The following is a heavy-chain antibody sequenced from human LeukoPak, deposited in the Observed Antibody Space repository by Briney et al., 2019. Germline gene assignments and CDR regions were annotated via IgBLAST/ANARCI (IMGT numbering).Heavy chain of an antibody. Sequence: SQTLSLTCAVYGGSFTGDYYNSICHRPGERVERPADINHSGRPTYHPSLASRVTISVDTSKTQRSLKMRSVTAADPAVYSCGLDTSGGGYWGQPTLATAPS. CDR1: GGSFTGDY. V-gene: IGHV4-34*01. J-gene: IGHJ4*02. CDR3: GLDTSGGGY. D-gene: IGHD5-18*01. CDR2: INHSGRP.